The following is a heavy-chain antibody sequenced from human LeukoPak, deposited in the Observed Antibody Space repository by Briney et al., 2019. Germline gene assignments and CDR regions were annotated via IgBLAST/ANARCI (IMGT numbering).Heavy chain of an antibody. D-gene: IGHD2-21*01. Sequence: SETLSLTCTVSGYSISSGYYWGWIRQPPGKGLEWIGSIYHSGSTYYNPSLKSRVTISVDTSKNQFSLKLSSVTAAGTAVYYCAGVLSCGGDCYPNWFDPWGQGTLVTVSS. J-gene: IGHJ5*02. CDR1: GYSISSGYY. CDR3: AGVLSCGGDCYPNWFDP. V-gene: IGHV4-38-2*02. CDR2: IYHSGST.